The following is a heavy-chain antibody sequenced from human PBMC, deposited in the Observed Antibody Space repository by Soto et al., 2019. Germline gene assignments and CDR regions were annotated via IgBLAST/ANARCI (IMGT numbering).Heavy chain of an antibody. J-gene: IGHJ4*02. Sequence: ASVKVSCKASGYTFTAYYVHWVRQAPGQGPEWMGWINPDSGGTNYAQQFQGWVTMTRDTSISTAYMDLNRLRSDDTAVYYCARGRRDFRGYHGYYFDYWGQGALVTVSS. CDR2: INPDSGGT. CDR3: ARGRRDFRGYHGYYFDY. CDR1: GYTFTAYY. D-gene: IGHD3-22*01. V-gene: IGHV1-2*04.